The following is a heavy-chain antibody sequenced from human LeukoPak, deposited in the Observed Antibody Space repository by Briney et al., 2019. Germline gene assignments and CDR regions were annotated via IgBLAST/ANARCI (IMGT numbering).Heavy chain of an antibody. CDR1: GFSTSSGYY. Sequence: SEDLSLTCVVSGFSTSSGYYWGWIRQPPGRGLEWIVNSHPSGTTFYNSSLKSRVAMSIDTSKNQFSLKLVSVTAADTAVYYCAREAERRIVNWGQGTLVTVSS. V-gene: IGHV4-38-2*02. D-gene: IGHD1-1*01. J-gene: IGHJ4*02. CDR2: SHPSGTT. CDR3: AREAERRIVN.